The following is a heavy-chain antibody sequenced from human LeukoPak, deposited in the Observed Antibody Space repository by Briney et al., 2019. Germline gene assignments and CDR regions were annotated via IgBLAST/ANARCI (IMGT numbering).Heavy chain of an antibody. V-gene: IGHV3-23*01. CDR2: ISGSGGST. CDR1: GFTFSTYA. D-gene: IGHD5-18*01. CDR3: AKDLGMQVWFPL. Sequence: GGSLRLSCAASGFTFSTYAMSWVRLAPGKGLEWVSGISGSGGSTYYADSVKGRFTISRDSSKNTLYLQMNSLRAEDTAVYYCAKDLGMQVWFPLWGQGTLVTVSS. J-gene: IGHJ4*02.